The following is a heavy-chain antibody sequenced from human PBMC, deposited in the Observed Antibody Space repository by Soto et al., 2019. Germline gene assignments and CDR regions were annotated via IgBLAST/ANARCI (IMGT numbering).Heavy chain of an antibody. CDR3: ARGVRGTMIVAPLWGY. CDR1: GGSISSSSYY. V-gene: IGHV4-39*01. D-gene: IGHD3-22*01. J-gene: IGHJ4*02. CDR2: IYYSGST. Sequence: SETLSLTCTVSGGSISSSSYYWGWIRQPPGKGLEWIGSIYYSGSTYYNPSLKSRVTISVDTSKNQFSLKLSSVTAADTAVYYCARGVRGTMIVAPLWGYWGQGTLVTVSS.